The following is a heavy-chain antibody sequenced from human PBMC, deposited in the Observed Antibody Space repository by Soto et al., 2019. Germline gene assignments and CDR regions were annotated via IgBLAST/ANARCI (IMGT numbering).Heavy chain of an antibody. CDR1: GGTFSRYS. D-gene: IGHD3-3*01. J-gene: IGHJ4*02. CDR3: ARGPLLDPKPLGY. Sequence: ASVKVSCKASGGTFSRYSISWVRQAPGQGLEWMGGIIPIFGTANYAQKFQGRVTITADESTSTAYMELSSLRSEDTAVYYCARGPLLDPKPLGYWGQGTQVTVSS. CDR2: IIPIFGTA. V-gene: IGHV1-69*13.